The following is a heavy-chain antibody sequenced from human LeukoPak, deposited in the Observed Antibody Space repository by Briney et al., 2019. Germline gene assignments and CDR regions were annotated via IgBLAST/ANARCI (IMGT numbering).Heavy chain of an antibody. J-gene: IGHJ6*03. V-gene: IGHV1-46*01. Sequence: ASVKVSCKASGYTFTSYYMHWVRQAPGQGLEWMGIINPSGGSTSYAQKFQGRVTMTRDTSTSAVYMELSSLRSEDTAVYYCAREGTPGGYYYYYMDVWGKGTTVTTSS. D-gene: IGHD2-15*01. CDR1: GYTFTSYY. CDR3: AREGTPGGYYYYYMDV. CDR2: INPSGGST.